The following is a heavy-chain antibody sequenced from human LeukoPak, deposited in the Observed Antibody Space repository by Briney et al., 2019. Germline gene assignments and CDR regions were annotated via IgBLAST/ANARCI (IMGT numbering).Heavy chain of an antibody. CDR3: AKGDNSGWYDFDY. Sequence: PGGSLRLSCAASGFTFDDYTMHWVRQAPGKGLEWVSLISWDGGSTYYADSVKGRFTISRDNSKNSLYLQMNSLRTEDTALYYCAKGDNSGWYDFDYWGQGTLVTVSS. V-gene: IGHV3-43*01. J-gene: IGHJ4*02. CDR1: GFTFDDYT. CDR2: ISWDGGST. D-gene: IGHD6-19*01.